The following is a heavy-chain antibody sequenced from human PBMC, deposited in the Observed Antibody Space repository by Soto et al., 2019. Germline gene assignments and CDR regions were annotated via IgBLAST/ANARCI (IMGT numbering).Heavy chain of an antibody. CDR2: IKSKTDGGTI. V-gene: IGHV3-15*01. J-gene: IGHJ4*02. Sequence: EVQLVESGGGLVKPGGSLRLSCAASGFTFSNAWMTWVRQAPGTGLEWVGRIKSKTDGGTIDYAAPVKGRFTVSRDDSETTRNRQMNRLKTEATSVYYCTTDSGDRMSSLYFNYWGQGTQVTVSS. CDR1: GFTFSNAW. D-gene: IGHD6-6*01. CDR3: TTDSGDRMSSLYFNY.